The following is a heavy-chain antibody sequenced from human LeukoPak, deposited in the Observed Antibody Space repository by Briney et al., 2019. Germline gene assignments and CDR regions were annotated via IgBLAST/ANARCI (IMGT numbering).Heavy chain of an antibody. Sequence: GGSLRLSCAASGFTFSSYSMNCVRQAPGKGLEWVSSISSSSSYIYYADSVKGRFTISRDNAKNSLYLQMNSLRAEDTAVYYCARDHRITMVRGVTGMDVWGQGTTVTVSS. V-gene: IGHV3-21*01. CDR3: ARDHRITMVRGVTGMDV. D-gene: IGHD3-10*01. CDR1: GFTFSSYS. CDR2: ISSSSSYI. J-gene: IGHJ6*02.